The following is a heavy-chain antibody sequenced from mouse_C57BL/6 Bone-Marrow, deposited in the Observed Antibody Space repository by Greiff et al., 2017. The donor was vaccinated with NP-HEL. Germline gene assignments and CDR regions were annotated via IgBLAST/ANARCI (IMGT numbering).Heavy chain of an antibody. CDR1: GYTFTSYW. D-gene: IGHD2-3*01. V-gene: IGHV1-64*01. CDR3: ARGGGYSSGFDY. Sequence: QVQLKQPGAELVKPGASVKLSCKASGYTFTSYWMHWVKQRPGQGLEWIGMIHPNSGSTNYNEKFKSKATLTVDKSSSTAYMQLSSLTSEDSAVYYCARGGGYSSGFDYWGQGTTLTVSS. CDR2: IHPNSGST. J-gene: IGHJ2*01.